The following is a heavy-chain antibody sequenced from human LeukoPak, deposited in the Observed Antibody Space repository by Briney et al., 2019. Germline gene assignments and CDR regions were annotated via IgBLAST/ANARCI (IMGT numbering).Heavy chain of an antibody. CDR3: ARRIAAAGTVY. V-gene: IGHV4-34*01. J-gene: IGHJ4*02. D-gene: IGHD6-13*01. Sequence: PSETLSLTCTVSGGSISSYYWSWTRQPPGKGLEWIGEINHSGSTNYNPSLKSRVTISVDTSKNQFSLKLSSVTAADTAVYYCARRIAAAGTVYWGQGTLVTVSS. CDR1: GGSISSYY. CDR2: INHSGST.